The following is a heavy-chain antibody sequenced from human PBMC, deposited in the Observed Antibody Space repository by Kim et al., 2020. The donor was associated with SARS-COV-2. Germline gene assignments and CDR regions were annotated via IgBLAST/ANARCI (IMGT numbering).Heavy chain of an antibody. D-gene: IGHD3-10*01. CDR1: GFTFNNYC. CDR3: ARDLTGSGSV. Sequence: GGSLRLSCAASGFTFNNYCMHWVRQAPGKGLVWVSCINTDGTITNYADSVNGRFTISRDNAKSTLSLQMNSLRGEDTAVYYCARDLTGSGSVWGQGTVVTVSS. J-gene: IGHJ4*02. V-gene: IGHV3-74*01. CDR2: INTDGTIT.